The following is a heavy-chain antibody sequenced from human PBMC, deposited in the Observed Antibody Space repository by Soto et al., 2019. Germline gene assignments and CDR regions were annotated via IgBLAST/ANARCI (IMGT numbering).Heavy chain of an antibody. J-gene: IGHJ6*02. CDR3: AREKDTAMDYYYYYGMDV. V-gene: IGHV3-33*01. Sequence: QVQLVESGGGVVQPRRSLRLSCAASGFTFSSYGMHWVRQAPGKGLEWVAVIWYDGSNKYYADSVKGRFTISRDNSKNTLYLQMNSLRAEDTAVYYCAREKDTAMDYYYYYGMDVWGQGTTVTVSS. CDR1: GFTFSSYG. CDR2: IWYDGSNK. D-gene: IGHD5-18*01.